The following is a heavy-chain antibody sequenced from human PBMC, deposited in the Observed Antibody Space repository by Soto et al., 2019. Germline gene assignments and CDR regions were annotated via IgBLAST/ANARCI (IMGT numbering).Heavy chain of an antibody. V-gene: IGHV3-72*01. D-gene: IGHD3-10*01. J-gene: IGHJ4*02. CDR2: TRNKANSYTT. CDR1: GFTLSDHY. CDR3: VRDLNRELNLPTH. Sequence: EVQVVESGGGLVQPGGSLRLSCAASGFTLSDHYMDWVRQAPGKGLEWVGRTRNKANSYTTEYAPSVKGRVTISRDDSKISVFLQMNSLKTEDTAVYYCVRDLNRELNLPTHWGQGTLVTVSS.